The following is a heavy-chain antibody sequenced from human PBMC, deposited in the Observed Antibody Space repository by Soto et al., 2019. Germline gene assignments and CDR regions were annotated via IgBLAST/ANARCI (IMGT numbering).Heavy chain of an antibody. Sequence: ASVKVSCKASGYTFTSYGISWVRQAPGQGLEWMGWISAYNGNTNYAQKLQGRVTMTTDTSTSTAYMELRSLRSDDTAVYYCARDSKDIVVVPAAMSPRYNWFDPWGQGTLVTVSS. CDR2: ISAYNGNT. CDR3: ARDSKDIVVVPAAMSPRYNWFDP. V-gene: IGHV1-18*01. CDR1: GYTFTSYG. J-gene: IGHJ5*02. D-gene: IGHD2-2*01.